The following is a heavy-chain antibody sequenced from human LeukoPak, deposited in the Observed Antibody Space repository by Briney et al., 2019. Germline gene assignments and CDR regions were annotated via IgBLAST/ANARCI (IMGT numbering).Heavy chain of an antibody. D-gene: IGHD2-2*01. CDR2: IYTSGST. V-gene: IGHV4-61*02. CDR1: GGSISSGSYY. Sequence: SETLSLTCTVSGGSISSGSYYWSWIRQPAGKGLEWIGRIYTSGSTNYNPSLKSRVTISVDTSKNQFSLKLSSVTAADTAVYYCAREEGVVVLDPAWFDPWGQGTLVTVSS. J-gene: IGHJ5*02. CDR3: AREEGVVVLDPAWFDP.